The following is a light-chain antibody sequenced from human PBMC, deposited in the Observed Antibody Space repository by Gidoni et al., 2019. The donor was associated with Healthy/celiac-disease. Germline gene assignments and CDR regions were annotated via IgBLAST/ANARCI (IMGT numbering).Light chain of an antibody. CDR2: WAS. CDR1: QSVLYSSNNKTY. CDR3: QQYYSTPYT. V-gene: IGKV4-1*01. Sequence: ILMTQSPDSLAVSLGERATINCKSSQSVLYSSNNKTYLAWYQQKPGQPPKLLIYWASTRESGVPDRFSGSGSGTDFTLTISSLQAEDVAVYYCQQYYSTPYTFGQGTKLEIK. J-gene: IGKJ2*01.